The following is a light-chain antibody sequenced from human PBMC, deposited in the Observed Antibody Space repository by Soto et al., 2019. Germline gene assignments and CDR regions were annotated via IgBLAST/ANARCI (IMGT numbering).Light chain of an antibody. CDR3: QQYYKWPQMT. J-gene: IGKJ5*01. V-gene: IGKV3-15*01. Sequence: EIVLTQSPATLSVSPGERATLSCRASQSVSSDLAWYQQKPGQAPRLLMFGASTRATGIPDRFSGSGSGTEFTLTISGLQSEDSALYHCQQYYKWPQMTFGQGTRLEIK. CDR1: QSVSSD. CDR2: GAS.